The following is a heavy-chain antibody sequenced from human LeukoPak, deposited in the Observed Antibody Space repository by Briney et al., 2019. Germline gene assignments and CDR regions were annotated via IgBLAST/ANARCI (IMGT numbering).Heavy chain of an antibody. CDR2: INHSGST. Sequence: NPSETLSLTCAVYGGSFSGYYWSWIRQPPGKGLEWIGEINHSGSTNYNPSLKSRVTISVDTSKNQFSLKLSSVTAADTAVYYCASLIVGAFDAFDIWGQGTMVTVSS. D-gene: IGHD1-26*01. CDR3: ASLIVGAFDAFDI. V-gene: IGHV4-34*01. CDR1: GGSFSGYY. J-gene: IGHJ3*02.